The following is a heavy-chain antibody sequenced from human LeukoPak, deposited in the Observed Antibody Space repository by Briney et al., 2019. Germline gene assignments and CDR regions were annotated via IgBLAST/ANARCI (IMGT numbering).Heavy chain of an antibody. V-gene: IGHV4-59*01. CDR2: IYYSGST. CDR3: AREGYGDYVFFDY. Sequence: SETLSLTCTVSGGSISSYYWSWIRQTPGKGLEWIGYIYYSGSTNYNPSLKSRVTISVDTSKNQFSLKLSSVTAADTAVYYCAREGYGDYVFFDYWGQGTLVTVSS. CDR1: GGSISSYY. D-gene: IGHD4-17*01. J-gene: IGHJ4*02.